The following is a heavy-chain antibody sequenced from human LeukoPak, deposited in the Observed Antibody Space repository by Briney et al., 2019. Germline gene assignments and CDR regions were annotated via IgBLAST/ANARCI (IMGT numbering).Heavy chain of an antibody. D-gene: IGHD5-18*01. J-gene: IGHJ4*02. CDR3: ARETSPEYGYVY. CDR1: GGSISSYY. CDR2: IYYSGST. Sequence: SETLSLTCTVSGGSISSYYWSWIRPPPGKGLEWIGYIYYSGSTNYNPSLKSRVTISVDTSKNQFSLKLSSVTAADTAVYYCARETSPEYGYVYWGQGTLVTVSS. V-gene: IGHV4-59*01.